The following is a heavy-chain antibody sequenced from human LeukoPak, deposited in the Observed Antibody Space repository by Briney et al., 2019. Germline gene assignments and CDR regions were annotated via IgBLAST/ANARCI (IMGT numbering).Heavy chain of an antibody. Sequence: GGSLRLSCAASGFTFSSYGMHWVRQAPGKGLEWVAVIWYDGSNKYYADSVKGRFTISRDNSKNTLYLQMNSLRAEDTAVYYCARAFPKDAFDIWGQGTMVTVSS. J-gene: IGHJ3*02. CDR1: GFTFSSYG. D-gene: IGHD2/OR15-2a*01. V-gene: IGHV3-33*01. CDR2: IWYDGSNK. CDR3: ARAFPKDAFDI.